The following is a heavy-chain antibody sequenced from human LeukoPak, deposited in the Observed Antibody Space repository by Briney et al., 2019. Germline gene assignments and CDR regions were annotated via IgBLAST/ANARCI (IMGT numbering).Heavy chain of an antibody. J-gene: IGHJ4*02. Sequence: ASVEVSCKASGYTFTSYDINWVRQATGQGLEWMGWMNPNSGNTGYAQKFQGRVTMTRNTSISTAYMELSSLRSEDTAVYYCARGQPKTYYYDSSGYSGGYWGQGTLVTVSS. CDR2: MNPNSGNT. CDR1: GYTFTSYD. CDR3: ARGQPKTYYYDSSGYSGGY. V-gene: IGHV1-8*01. D-gene: IGHD3-22*01.